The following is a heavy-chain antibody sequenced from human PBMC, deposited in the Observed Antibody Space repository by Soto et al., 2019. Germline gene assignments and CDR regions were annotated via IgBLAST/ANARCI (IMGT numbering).Heavy chain of an antibody. CDR2: INAGNGNT. CDR1: GYTFTAYN. V-gene: IGHV1-3*01. Sequence: QVQLVQSGAEVKEPGASVRLSCKAFGYTFTAYNIHWVRQAPGQGLEWMGWINAGNGNTRSSRKFQGRVIITRDTSATTAYLEVDSLKSEVTAIYYCARVAPSGGAVPRFDPWCQGTLLTVSS. J-gene: IGHJ5*02. CDR3: ARVAPSGGAVPRFDP. D-gene: IGHD4-17*01.